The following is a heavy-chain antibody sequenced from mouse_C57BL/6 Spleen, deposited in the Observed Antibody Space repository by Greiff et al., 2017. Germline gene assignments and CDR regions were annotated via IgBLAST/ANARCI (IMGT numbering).Heavy chain of an antibody. CDR1: GYTFTSYW. V-gene: IGHV1-59*01. D-gene: IGHD2-4*01. CDR3: ARRNYEYDEGYFDV. CDR2: IDPSDSYT. Sequence: QVQLQQPGAELVRPGTSVKLSCKASGYTFTSYWMHWVKQRPGQGLEWIGVIDPSDSYTNYNQKFKGKATLTVDTSSSTAYMQLSSLTSEDSAVYYCARRNYEYDEGYFDVWGTGTTVTVSS. J-gene: IGHJ1*03.